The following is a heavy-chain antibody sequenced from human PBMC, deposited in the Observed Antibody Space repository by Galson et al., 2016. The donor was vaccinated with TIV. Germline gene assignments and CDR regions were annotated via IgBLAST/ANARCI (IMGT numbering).Heavy chain of an antibody. Sequence: SLRLSCAASGFAFSTYAMHRVRQAPGKGLEWVALISYYGSDKYYADSVKGRFTISRDNSKNTLYLQMNNLRAEDTAVYYCARGDYPATVTTYYYYGMDVWGQGTTVTVSS. J-gene: IGHJ6*02. D-gene: IGHD4-11*01. CDR2: ISYYGSDK. CDR3: ARGDYPATVTTYYYYGMDV. V-gene: IGHV3-30-3*01. CDR1: GFAFSTYA.